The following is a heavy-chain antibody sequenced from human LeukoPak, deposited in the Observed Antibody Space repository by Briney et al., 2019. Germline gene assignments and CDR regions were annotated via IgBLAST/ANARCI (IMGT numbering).Heavy chain of an antibody. CDR1: GFTFSSYW. CDR2: IKQDGSDK. D-gene: IGHD6-13*01. CDR3: ARDVEMYSSTWSDAFDI. J-gene: IGHJ3*02. Sequence: PGGSLRLSCAASGFTFSSYWMTWVRQAPGKGLEWVANIKQDGSDKYYMDSVRGRFTISRDNAKNSLYLQMNSLRVEDTAVYYCARDVEMYSSTWSDAFDIWGLGTMVTVSS. V-gene: IGHV3-7*01.